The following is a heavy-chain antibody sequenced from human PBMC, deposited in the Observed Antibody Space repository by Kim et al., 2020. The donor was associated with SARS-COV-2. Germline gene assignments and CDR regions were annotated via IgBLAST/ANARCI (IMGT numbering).Heavy chain of an antibody. Sequence: SETLSLTCTVSGGSISSSSYYWGWIRQPPGKGLEWIGSIYYSGSTYYNPSLKSRVTISVDTSKNQFSLKLSSVTAADTAVYYCARRLGLEDGMDVWGQGTTVTVSS. J-gene: IGHJ6*02. CDR2: IYYSGST. CDR1: GGSISSSSYY. CDR3: ARRLGLEDGMDV. D-gene: IGHD3-16*01. V-gene: IGHV4-39*01.